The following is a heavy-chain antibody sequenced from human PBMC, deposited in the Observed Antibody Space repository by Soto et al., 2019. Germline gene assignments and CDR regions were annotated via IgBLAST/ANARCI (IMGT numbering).Heavy chain of an antibody. CDR2: IIPIFGTA. V-gene: IGHV1-69*06. D-gene: IGHD3-10*01. J-gene: IGHJ4*02. CDR3: ANLRFTYYYGSGSYYTLDY. Sequence: QVQLVQSGAEVKKPGSSVKVSCKASGGTFSSYAISWVRQAPGQGLEWMGGIIPIFGTANYAQKFQGRVTITADKSTSTAYVELGSLRSEDTAVYYCANLRFTYYYGSGSYYTLDYWGQGTLVTVSS. CDR1: GGTFSSYA.